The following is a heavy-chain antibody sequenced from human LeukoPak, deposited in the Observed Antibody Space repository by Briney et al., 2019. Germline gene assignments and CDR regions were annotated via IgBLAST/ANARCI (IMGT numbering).Heavy chain of an antibody. CDR3: ARASGSSGWPRRFDP. Sequence: ASVKVSCKASGYTFTGYYIHWVRQAPGQGLEWMGWINPTSGGTKYAQKFQGRVTMTRDTSISTAYMELSRLRADDTAVYYCARASGSSGWPRRFDPWGQGTLVTVS. D-gene: IGHD6-19*01. V-gene: IGHV1-2*02. CDR1: GYTFTGYY. CDR2: INPTSGGT. J-gene: IGHJ5*02.